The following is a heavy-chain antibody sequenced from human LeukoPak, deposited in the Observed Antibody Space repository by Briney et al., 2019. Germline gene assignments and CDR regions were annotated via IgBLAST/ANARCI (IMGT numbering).Heavy chain of an antibody. CDR1: GGSISSYY. J-gene: IGHJ4*02. Sequence: PSETLSLTCTVSGGSISSYYWSWIRQPPGKGLEWIGYIYYSGSTNYNPSLKSRVTISVDTSKNQFSLKLSSVTAADTAVYYCARTSPTVTFDYWGQGTLVTVSS. V-gene: IGHV4-59*08. CDR3: ARTSPTVTFDY. CDR2: IYYSGST. D-gene: IGHD4-17*01.